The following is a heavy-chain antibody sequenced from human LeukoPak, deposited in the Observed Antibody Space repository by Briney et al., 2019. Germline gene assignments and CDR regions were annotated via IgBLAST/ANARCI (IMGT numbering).Heavy chain of an antibody. CDR3: ATKTTVTTSRAEYFQH. Sequence: SVKVSCKASGGTFSSYSISWVRQAPGQGLEWMGRIIPIFGTANYAQKLQGRVTITTDETTSTAYMELSSLRTEDTAVYYCATKTTVTTSRAEYFQHWGQGTLVTVSS. CDR1: GGTFSSYS. V-gene: IGHV1-69*05. J-gene: IGHJ1*01. CDR2: IIPIFGTA. D-gene: IGHD4-17*01.